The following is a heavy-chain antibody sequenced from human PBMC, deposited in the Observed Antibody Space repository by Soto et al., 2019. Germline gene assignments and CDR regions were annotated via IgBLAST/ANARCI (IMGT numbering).Heavy chain of an antibody. Sequence: PGGSLRLSWAPSGFTFSTYAMHWVRQAPGKGLEWVAVISYDGSNKFYADSVKGRFTISRDNSKSTLYLQMSSLRPDDTAVYYCARELSPRRLVVLGPPAVDCWGQGTLVTVSS. J-gene: IGHJ4*02. D-gene: IGHD2-2*01. CDR2: ISYDGSNK. V-gene: IGHV3-30-3*01. CDR1: GFTFSTYA. CDR3: ARELSPRRLVVLGPPAVDC.